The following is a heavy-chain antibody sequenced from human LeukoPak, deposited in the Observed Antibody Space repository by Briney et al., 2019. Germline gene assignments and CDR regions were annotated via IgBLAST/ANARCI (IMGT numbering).Heavy chain of an antibody. CDR2: INHSGST. Sequence: PSETLSLTCAVYGGSFSGYYWSWIRQPPGKGLEWIGEINHSGSTNYNPSLKSRVTILVDTSKNQFSLKLSSVTAADTAVYYCARGRYSSSWFDYWGQGTLVTVSS. D-gene: IGHD6-13*01. CDR1: GGSFSGYY. CDR3: ARGRYSSSWFDY. J-gene: IGHJ5*01. V-gene: IGHV4-34*01.